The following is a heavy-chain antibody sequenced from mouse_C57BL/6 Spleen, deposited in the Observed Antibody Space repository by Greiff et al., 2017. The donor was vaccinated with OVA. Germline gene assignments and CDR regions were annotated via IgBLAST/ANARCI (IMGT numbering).Heavy chain of an antibody. D-gene: IGHD2-3*01. V-gene: IGHV1-64*01. CDR1: GYTFTSYW. J-gene: IGHJ2*01. Sequence: QVQLQQPGAELVKPGASVKLSCKASGYTFTSYWMHWVKQRPGQGLEWIGMIHPNSGSTNYNEKFKSKATLTIDKSSSTAYMQLSSLTSEDSAVYYCARGGIYDGYFYYFDYWGQGTTLTVSS. CDR2: IHPNSGST. CDR3: ARGGIYDGYFYYFDY.